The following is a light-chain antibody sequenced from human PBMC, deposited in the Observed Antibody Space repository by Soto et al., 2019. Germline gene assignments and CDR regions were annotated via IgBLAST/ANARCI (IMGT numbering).Light chain of an antibody. J-gene: IGKJ1*01. CDR2: GAS. CDR3: QQYNNWPPWT. V-gene: IGKV3-15*01. CDR1: QSVSSN. Sequence: PGERATLSCTASQSVSSNLAWYQQKPGQAPRLLIYGASTRATGIPARCSGSGSGTEFTLTISSLQSEDFAVYYCQQYNNWPPWTFGQGTKVDIK.